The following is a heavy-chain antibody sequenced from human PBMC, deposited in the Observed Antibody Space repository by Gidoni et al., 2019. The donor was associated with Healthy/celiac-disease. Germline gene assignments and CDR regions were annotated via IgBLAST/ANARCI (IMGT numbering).Heavy chain of an antibody. D-gene: IGHD2-2*01. V-gene: IGHV3-48*03. CDR3: ARDNQNDAFDI. CDR1: GFTFSSYE. J-gene: IGHJ3*02. Sequence: EVQLVESGGGLVQPGGSLRLSCAASGFTFSSYEMNWVRHAPGKGLEWVSYISISGSTIYYADSVKCRFTISRDNAKNSLYLQMNSLRAEDTAVYYCARDNQNDAFDIWGQGTMVTVSS. CDR2: ISISGSTI.